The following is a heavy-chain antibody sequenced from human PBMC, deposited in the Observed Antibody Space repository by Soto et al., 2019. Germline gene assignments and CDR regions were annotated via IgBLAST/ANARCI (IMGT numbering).Heavy chain of an antibody. CDR2: ISSSSIYT. V-gene: IGHV3-21*06. J-gene: IGHJ6*03. D-gene: IGHD3-10*01. CDR3: ARDFKESQYYYYCMDV. CDR1: GFTFSSYS. Sequence: ESGGGLVKPGGSLSLSCVVSGFTFSSYSMNWVRQAPGKGLEWVSSISSSSIYTYYADSVKGRFTISRDNAKNSVYLQMNSLRAADTAVYYCARDFKESQYYYYCMDVWGKGTTVTVSS.